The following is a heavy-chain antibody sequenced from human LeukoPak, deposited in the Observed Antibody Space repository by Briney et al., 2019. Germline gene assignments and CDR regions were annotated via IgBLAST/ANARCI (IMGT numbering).Heavy chain of an antibody. V-gene: IGHV3-49*04. CDR3: TRVRGNSSWGRTYYYYYYTDV. CDR1: GFTFGDYA. Sequence: GGSLRLSCTASGFTFGDYAMSWVRQAPGKGLEWVGFIRRKPYGGTTEYAASVKGRFTISRDDSKSIAYLQMNSLKTEDTAVYYCTRVRGNSSWGRTYYYYYYTDVWGKGTTVTISS. J-gene: IGHJ6*03. D-gene: IGHD1-26*01. CDR2: IRRKPYGGTT.